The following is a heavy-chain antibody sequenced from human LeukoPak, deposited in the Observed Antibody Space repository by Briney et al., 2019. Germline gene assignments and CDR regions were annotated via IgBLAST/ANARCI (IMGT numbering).Heavy chain of an antibody. CDR1: GFTFSSYD. D-gene: IGHD1-26*01. Sequence: GGSLRLSCAASGFTFSSYDMHWVRQATGKGLEWVSAIGVAANTFYSGSVKGRFTISRENAKNSLYPLMTSLRAEDTAVYYCARQNTPHGNFDYWGQGILVTVSS. J-gene: IGHJ4*02. V-gene: IGHV3-13*01. CDR3: ARQNTPHGNFDY. CDR2: IGVAANT.